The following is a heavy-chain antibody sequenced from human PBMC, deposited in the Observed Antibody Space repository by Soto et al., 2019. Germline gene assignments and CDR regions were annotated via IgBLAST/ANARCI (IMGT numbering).Heavy chain of an antibody. CDR2: ISGGGGISGGGGST. CDR3: AKGRGSSGSGAFDI. D-gene: IGHD6-19*01. Sequence: GGFLRLSCAASGFTFSSYAMNWVRQAPGKGLEWVSGISGGGGISGGGGSTYYVDSVKGRFTISRDNSKNTLCLQMNGLRAEDTAVYYCAKGRGSSGSGAFDIWGQGTMVTVSS. CDR1: GFTFSSYA. J-gene: IGHJ3*02. V-gene: IGHV3-23*01.